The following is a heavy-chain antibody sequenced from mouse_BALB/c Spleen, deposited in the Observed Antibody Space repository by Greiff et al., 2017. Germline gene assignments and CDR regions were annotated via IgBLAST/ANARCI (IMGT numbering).Heavy chain of an antibody. CDR2: ISYSGST. D-gene: IGHD1-1*01. J-gene: IGHJ4*01. CDR3: AREVVARMDY. Sequence: EVQLQESGPGLVKPSQSLSLTCTVTGYSITSDYAWNWIRQFPGNKLEWMGYISYSGSTSYNPSLKSRISITRDTSKNQFFLQLNSVTTEDTATYYCAREVVARMDYWGQGTSVTVSS. CDR1: GYSITSDYA. V-gene: IGHV3-2*02.